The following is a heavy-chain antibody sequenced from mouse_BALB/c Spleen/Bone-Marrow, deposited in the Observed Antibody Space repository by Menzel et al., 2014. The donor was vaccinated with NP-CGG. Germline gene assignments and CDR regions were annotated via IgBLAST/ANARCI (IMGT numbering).Heavy chain of an antibody. V-gene: IGHV7-3*02. D-gene: IGHD2-1*01. CDR3: ARETGYAYGNFAMDY. Sequence: DVKLVESGGGLVQPGGSLRLSCEASGFTSIDYYMTWVRQPPGKALEWLGFIRNRANGYTTEYSASVKGRFTISRDISQSIFYLQMNTLRAEDSATYYCARETGYAYGNFAMDYRGQGTSVTVSS. CDR1: GFTSIDYY. CDR2: IRNRANGYTT. J-gene: IGHJ4*01.